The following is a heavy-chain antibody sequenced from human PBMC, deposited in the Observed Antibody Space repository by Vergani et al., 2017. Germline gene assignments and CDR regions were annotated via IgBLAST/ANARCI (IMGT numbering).Heavy chain of an antibody. J-gene: IGHJ6*03. V-gene: IGHV1-69*01. CDR3: ARDRVQLQLLYYMDV. D-gene: IGHD4-11*01. Sequence: QVQLVQSGAEVKKPGSSVKVSCKASGGTFSSYAISWVRQAPGQGLEWMGGIIPIFGTANYAQEVQGRVTITADESTSTAYMELSSLRSEDTAVYYCARDRVQLQLLYYMDVWGKGTTVTVSS. CDR1: GGTFSSYA. CDR2: IIPIFGTA.